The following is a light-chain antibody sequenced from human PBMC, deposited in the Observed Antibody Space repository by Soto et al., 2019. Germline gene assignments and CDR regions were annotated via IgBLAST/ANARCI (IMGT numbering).Light chain of an antibody. CDR1: QGVSNN. Sequence: EIVMTQSPATLPVSPGERATLSCSTSQGVSNNLAWYQQKPGQAHRLLIYGASTRATSTPARFSGSGSGTEFTLTISNLQSEDFAVYYCQQYDNWPPMYTFGPGTKLEIK. V-gene: IGKV3-15*01. CDR3: QQYDNWPPMYT. CDR2: GAS. J-gene: IGKJ2*01.